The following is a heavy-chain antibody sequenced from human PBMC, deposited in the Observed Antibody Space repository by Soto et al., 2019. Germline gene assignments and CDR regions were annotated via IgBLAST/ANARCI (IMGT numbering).Heavy chain of an antibody. D-gene: IGHD1-20*01. CDR2: IIPIFGTA. CDR3: AISRTLNPCRHNCAFDI. CDR1: GGTFSSYA. Sequence: QVQLVQSGAEVKKPGSSVKVSCKASGGTFSSYAISWVRQAPVQGLEWMGGIIPIFGTANYAQKFEGRVKSTEDQSTINDYMQLRSLKSDVRGVYYIAISRTLNPCRHNCAFDILGQGTMVTGSS. V-gene: IGHV1-69*12. J-gene: IGHJ3*02.